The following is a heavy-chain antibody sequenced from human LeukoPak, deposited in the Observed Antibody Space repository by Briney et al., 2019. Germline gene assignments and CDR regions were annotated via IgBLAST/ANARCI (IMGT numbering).Heavy chain of an antibody. J-gene: IGHJ4*02. CDR2: IVVGSGNT. Sequence: SVKVSCKASGFTFASSAMQWVRQARGQRLEWIGWIVVGSGNTNYAQKFQERVTITRDMSTSTAYMELSSLRSEDTAVYYCAADHDPAYCGGDCLTNWGQGTLVTVSS. D-gene: IGHD2-21*02. CDR1: GFTFASSA. V-gene: IGHV1-58*02. CDR3: AADHDPAYCGGDCLTN.